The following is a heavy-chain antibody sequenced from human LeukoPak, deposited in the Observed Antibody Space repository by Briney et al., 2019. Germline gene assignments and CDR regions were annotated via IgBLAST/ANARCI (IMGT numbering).Heavy chain of an antibody. CDR3: AKMQGYFDL. V-gene: IGHV3-23*01. CDR2: ITGSGDNT. Sequence: GGSLRLSCAASGFTFTSQGMAWVRQAPAKGLEWVSAITGSGDNTYYADSVKGRFTISRNISKNTLYLQMNSLSAEDTAVYYCAKMQGYFDLWGRGTLVTVSS. J-gene: IGHJ2*01. CDR1: GFTFTSQG.